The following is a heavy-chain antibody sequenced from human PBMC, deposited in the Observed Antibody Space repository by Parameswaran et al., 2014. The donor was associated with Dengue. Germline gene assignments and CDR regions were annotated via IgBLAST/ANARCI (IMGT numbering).Heavy chain of an antibody. CDR2: TYYRSKWYN. V-gene: IGHV6-1*01. J-gene: IGHJ5*02. Sequence: KWIRQSPSRGLEWLGRTYYRSKWYNDYAVSVKSRITINPDTSKNQFSLQLNSVTPEDTAVYYCARDTLSGSTTRFDPWGQGTLVTVS. D-gene: IGHD1-26*01. CDR3: ARDTLSGSTTRFDP.